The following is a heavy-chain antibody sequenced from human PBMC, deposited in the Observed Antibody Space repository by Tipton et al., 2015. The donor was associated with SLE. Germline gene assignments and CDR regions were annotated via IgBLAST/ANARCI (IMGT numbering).Heavy chain of an antibody. Sequence: TLSLTCTVSGGSISSSSYSWGWIRQPPGKGLEWIGTIYFSGTSYYNPSLQSRVTISVDTSKNQFSLKLSSVTAADTAVYYCARDLAARGGHYFDYWGQGTLVTVSS. CDR1: GGSISSSSYS. D-gene: IGHD6-6*01. J-gene: IGHJ4*02. CDR3: ARDLAARGGHYFDY. V-gene: IGHV4-39*07. CDR2: IYFSGTS.